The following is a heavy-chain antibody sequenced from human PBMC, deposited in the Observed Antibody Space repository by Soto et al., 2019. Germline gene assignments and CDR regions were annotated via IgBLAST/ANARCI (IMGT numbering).Heavy chain of an antibody. D-gene: IGHD2-15*01. CDR1: GGSISRSSYY. Sequence: SGTLSLTCTVSGGSISRSSYYWGWIRQPPGKGLEWIGSIYYSGSTYYNPSLKSRVTISVDTSKNQFSLKLSSVTAADTAVYCCASPCCSGGSCYADDAYWGRGTLVTGS. CDR3: ASPCCSGGSCYADDAY. CDR2: IYYSGST. J-gene: IGHJ4*02. V-gene: IGHV4-39*01.